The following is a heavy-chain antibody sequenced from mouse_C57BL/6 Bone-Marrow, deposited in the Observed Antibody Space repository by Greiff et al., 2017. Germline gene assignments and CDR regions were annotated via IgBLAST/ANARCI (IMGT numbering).Heavy chain of an antibody. J-gene: IGHJ2*01. D-gene: IGHD2-3*01. CDR1: GFNIKDDY. Sequence: VQLQQSGAELVRPGASVKLSCTASGFNIKDDYIHWVKQRPEQGLEWIGWIDPEIGDTEYASKFQVKATIPSDTSSNTAYLQLSSLTSDDTAVYYCASFDGNYFDFWGQGTPLTVAS. V-gene: IGHV14-4*01. CDR2: IDPEIGDT. CDR3: ASFDGNYFDF.